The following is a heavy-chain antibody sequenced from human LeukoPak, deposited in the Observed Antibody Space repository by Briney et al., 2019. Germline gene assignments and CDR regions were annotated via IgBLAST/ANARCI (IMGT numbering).Heavy chain of an antibody. CDR2: IKSDGST. J-gene: IGHJ4*02. Sequence: GGSLRLSCAASGFTFSTYWMHWVRQAPGKGLVWVSRIKSDGSTNYADSVKGRFTISRDNSKNTVYLQMNSLGVEDTARYYCARDNAPAGGGLDYWGQGTLVTVSS. D-gene: IGHD2-2*01. V-gene: IGHV3-74*01. CDR1: GFTFSTYW. CDR3: ARDNAPAGGGLDY.